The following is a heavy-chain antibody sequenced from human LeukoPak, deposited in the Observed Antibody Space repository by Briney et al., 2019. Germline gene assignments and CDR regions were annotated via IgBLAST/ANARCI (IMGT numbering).Heavy chain of an antibody. CDR2: IYPGDSDA. CDR3: ATQHPYCSGGSCYLVGY. V-gene: IGHV5-51*01. Sequence: GESLKISCKGSGYGFTSYWIGWARQMPGKGLEWMGIIYPGDSDARYSPSFQGQVTISADKSITTAYLQWSSLKASDTAMYYCATQHPYCSGGSCYLVGYWGQGTLVTVSS. J-gene: IGHJ4*02. CDR1: GYGFTSYW. D-gene: IGHD2-15*01.